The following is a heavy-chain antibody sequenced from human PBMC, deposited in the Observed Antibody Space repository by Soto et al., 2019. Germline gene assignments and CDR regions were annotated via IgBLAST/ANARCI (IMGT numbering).Heavy chain of an antibody. D-gene: IGHD1-26*01. CDR3: AKMGSYALVSKYFDY. J-gene: IGHJ4*02. Sequence: GGSLRLSCVASGFTFSSYAMSWVRQAPGKGLEWVSVINGNGGTTDYADSVKGRFTISRDNSKNTLYLQMNSPRAEDTAVYYCAKMGSYALVSKYFDYWGQGTLVTVSS. CDR2: INGNGGTT. CDR1: GFTFSSYA. V-gene: IGHV3-23*01.